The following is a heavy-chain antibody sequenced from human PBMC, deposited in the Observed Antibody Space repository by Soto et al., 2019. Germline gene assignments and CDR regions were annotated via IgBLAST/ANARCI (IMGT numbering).Heavy chain of an antibody. D-gene: IGHD2-15*01. V-gene: IGHV4-30-2*01. Sequence: SETLSLTCAVSGGSISSGGYSWSWIRQPPGKGLEWIGYIYHSGSTYYNPSLKSRVTISVDTSKNQFSLKLSSVTAADTAVYYCARDLGGSRLWGHYYYYGMDVWGQGTTVTVSS. J-gene: IGHJ6*02. CDR2: IYHSGST. CDR3: ARDLGGSRLWGHYYYYGMDV. CDR1: GGSISSGGYS.